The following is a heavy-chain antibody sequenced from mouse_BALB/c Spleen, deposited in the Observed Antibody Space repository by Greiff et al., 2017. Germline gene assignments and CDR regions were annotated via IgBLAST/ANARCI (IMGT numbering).Heavy chain of an antibody. J-gene: IGHJ4*01. CDR3: ARSSHRYDYAMDY. D-gene: IGHD2-14*01. CDR2: ISYSGST. Sequence: EVQVVESGPSLVKPSQTLSLTCSVTGDSITSGYWNWIRKFPGNKLEYMGYISYSGSTYYNPSLKSRISITRDTSKNQYYLQLNSVTTEDTATYYCARSSHRYDYAMDYWGQGTSVTVSS. CDR1: GDSITSGY. V-gene: IGHV3-8*02.